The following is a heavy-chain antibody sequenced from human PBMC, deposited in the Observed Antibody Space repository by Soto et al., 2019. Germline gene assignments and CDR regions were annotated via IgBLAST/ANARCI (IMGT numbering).Heavy chain of an antibody. J-gene: IGHJ6*03. CDR1: GGSISSYY. CDR3: ARVSYSSGWYGYYYYYMDV. V-gene: IGHV4-59*08. Sequence: SETLSLTCTVSGGSISSYYWSWIRQPPGKGLEWIGYIYYSGSTNYNPSLKSRVTISVDTSKNQFSLKLSSVTAADTAVYYCARVSYSSGWYGYYYYYMDVWGKGTTVTVSS. D-gene: IGHD6-19*01. CDR2: IYYSGST.